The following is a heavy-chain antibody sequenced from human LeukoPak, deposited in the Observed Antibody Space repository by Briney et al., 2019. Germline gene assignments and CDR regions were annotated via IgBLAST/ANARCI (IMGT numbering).Heavy chain of an antibody. CDR1: GFSFRNYG. D-gene: IGHD1-26*01. CDR3: AKASDQWELPSDY. J-gene: IGHJ4*02. CDR2: IRYDGSNK. V-gene: IGHV3-30*02. Sequence: PGGSLRLPCAASGFSFRNYGMHWVRQPPAKGWEGVAFIRYDGSNKYYADSVKSRFTISRDNSKNTLYLQMNSLRAEDTAVYYCAKASDQWELPSDYWGQGTLVTVSS.